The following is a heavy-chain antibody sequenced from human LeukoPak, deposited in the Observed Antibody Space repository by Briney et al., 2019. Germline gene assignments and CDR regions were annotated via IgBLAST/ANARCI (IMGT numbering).Heavy chain of an antibody. D-gene: IGHD1-26*01. CDR2: INHSGST. V-gene: IGHV4-34*01. J-gene: IGHJ4*02. CDR3: ARGPGELRPKAAEFDY. Sequence: SETLSLTCAVYGGSFSGYYWSWIRQPPGKGLEWIGEINHSGSTNYNPSLKSRVTISVDTSKNQFSLKLSSVTAVDTAVYYCARGPGELRPKAAEFDYWGQGTLVTVSS. CDR1: GGSFSGYY.